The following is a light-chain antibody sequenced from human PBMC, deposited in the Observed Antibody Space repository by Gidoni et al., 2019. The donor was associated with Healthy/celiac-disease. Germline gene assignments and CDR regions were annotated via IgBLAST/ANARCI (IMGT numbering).Light chain of an antibody. Sequence: SYVLTQPPSVSLAPGKTARITCGGNNIGSKSVHWYQQKPGQAPVLVVYDDSARPSGIPARFSGSNSGNTATLTSSRVEAGDEADYYCQVWDSGSDIFGGGTKLTVL. CDR3: QVWDSGSDI. V-gene: IGLV3-21*03. CDR1: NIGSKS. J-gene: IGLJ2*01. CDR2: DDS.